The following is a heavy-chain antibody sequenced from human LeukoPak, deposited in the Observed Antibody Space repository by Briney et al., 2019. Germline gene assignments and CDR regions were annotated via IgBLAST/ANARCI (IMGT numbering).Heavy chain of an antibody. CDR2: IYYSGST. J-gene: IGHJ4*02. CDR3: ARCYYDSSGYYVESYYFDY. Sequence: SETLSLTCTVSGGSISSSSYYWGWIRQPPGKGLEWIGSIYYSGSTYYNPSPKSRVTISVDTSKNQFSLKLSSVTAADTAVYYCARCYYDSSGYYVESYYFDYWGQGTLVTVSS. CDR1: GGSISSSSYY. V-gene: IGHV4-39*01. D-gene: IGHD3-22*01.